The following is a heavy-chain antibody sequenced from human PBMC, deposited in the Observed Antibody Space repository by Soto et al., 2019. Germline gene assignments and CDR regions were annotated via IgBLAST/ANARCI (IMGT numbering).Heavy chain of an antibody. J-gene: IGHJ5*02. CDR3: ARRDMAYYDFWSGYSHHAPFDP. V-gene: IGHV1-46*01. Sequence: ASVKVSCKASGYTFTSYYMHWVRQAPGQGLEWMGIINPSGGSTSYAQKFQGRVTMTRDTSTSTVYMELSSLRSEDTAVYYCARRDMAYYDFWSGYSHHAPFDPWGQGTLVTVSS. CDR2: INPSGGST. D-gene: IGHD3-3*01. CDR1: GYTFTSYY.